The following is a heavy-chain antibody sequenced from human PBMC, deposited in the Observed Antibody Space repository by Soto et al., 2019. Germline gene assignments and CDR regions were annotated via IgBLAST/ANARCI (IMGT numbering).Heavy chain of an antibody. V-gene: IGHV3-74*01. J-gene: IGHJ4*02. D-gene: IGHD3-10*01. Sequence: GGSLRLSCAASGFIFKIYWMHWVRQSPGKGLVWISRIYNDGTYSDYADSVRGRFTISRDNVNDTLYLQMNNLRAEDSGLYYCTRGPRPISTGTGAYWGQGTQVTVSS. CDR3: TRGPRPISTGTGAY. CDR2: IYNDGTYS. CDR1: GFIFKIYW.